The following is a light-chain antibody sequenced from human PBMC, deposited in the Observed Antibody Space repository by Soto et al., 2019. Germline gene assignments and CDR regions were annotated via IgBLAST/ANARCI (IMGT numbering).Light chain of an antibody. CDR3: QKSYSTPWT. CDR2: AAS. J-gene: IGKJ1*01. V-gene: IGKV1-39*01. Sequence: IQMTQSPSSLSASVGDRVTITCRASQTISSYLNWYQQKPGRAPKLLIYAASNLQSGVPSRFSGSGSGTESTLTVASLQPEDFASYYCQKSYSTPWTFGPGTTVE. CDR1: QTISSY.